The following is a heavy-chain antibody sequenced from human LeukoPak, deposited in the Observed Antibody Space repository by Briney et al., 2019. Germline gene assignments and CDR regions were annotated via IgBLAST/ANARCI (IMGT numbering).Heavy chain of an antibody. CDR1: GYNFSSYW. V-gene: IGHV5-51*01. D-gene: IGHD4-11*01. CDR2: IYPDDSES. CDR3: ARQGNYGLFDY. J-gene: IGHJ4*02. Sequence: VESLKISCKGSGYNFSSYWIGWVRQMPGKCLEWMRIIYPDDSESRYNPSLQGQVTISADKSISTAYLQWSSLKASDTAMYFCARQGNYGLFDYWGQGNLVSVSS.